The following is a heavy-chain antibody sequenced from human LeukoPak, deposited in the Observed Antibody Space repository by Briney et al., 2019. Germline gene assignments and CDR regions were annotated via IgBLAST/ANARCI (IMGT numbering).Heavy chain of an antibody. J-gene: IGHJ4*02. CDR1: EYTFTSHY. CDR3: ARVLNSSGYSDY. CDR2: INPSGGST. Sequence: ASVKVSCKASEYTFTSHYIHWVRQAPGQGLGWMGIINPSGGSTTYAQKFQGRVTMTRDTSTSTVYMELSSLKSEDTAVYYCARVLNSSGYSDYWGQGTLVTVSS. D-gene: IGHD3-22*01. V-gene: IGHV1-46*01.